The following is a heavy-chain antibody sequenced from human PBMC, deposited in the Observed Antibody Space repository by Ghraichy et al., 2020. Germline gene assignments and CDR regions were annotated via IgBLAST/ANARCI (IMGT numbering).Heavy chain of an antibody. CDR3: AREGRSAFYDFWSEGFDP. Sequence: SETLSLTCTVSGGSVSSGSYYWSWIRQPPGKGLEWIGYIYYSGSTNYNPSLKSRVTISVDTSKNQFSLKLSSVTAADTAVYYCAREGRSAFYDFWSEGFDPWGQGTLVTVSS. D-gene: IGHD3-3*01. J-gene: IGHJ5*02. CDR2: IYYSGST. V-gene: IGHV4-61*01. CDR1: GGSVSSGSYY.